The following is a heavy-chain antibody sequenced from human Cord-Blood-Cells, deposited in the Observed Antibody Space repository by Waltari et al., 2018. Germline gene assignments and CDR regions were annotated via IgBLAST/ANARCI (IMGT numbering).Heavy chain of an antibody. J-gene: IGHJ1*01. CDR3: ARDRLTYSSGWYGDFQH. D-gene: IGHD6-19*01. CDR2: INPSGGST. CDR1: GYTFTSYY. Sequence: QVQLVQSGAEVKKPGASVTVSCKASGYTFTSYYMTWVRQAPGQGLEWMGIINPSGGSTSYAQKFQGRVTMTRDTSTSTVYMELSSLRSEDTAVYYCARDRLTYSSGWYGDFQHWGQGTLVTVSS. V-gene: IGHV1-46*01.